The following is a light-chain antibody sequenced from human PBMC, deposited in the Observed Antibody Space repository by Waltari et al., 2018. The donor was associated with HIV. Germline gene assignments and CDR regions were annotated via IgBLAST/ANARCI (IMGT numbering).Light chain of an antibody. CDR1: ELASQY. CDR2: QDK. J-gene: IGLJ2*01. CDR3: CSYAGSYTFPYVV. Sequence: SYELTQAPSVSVSPGQTARIACRGDELASQYVHWYQMKAGQAPVLLGYQDKERALGITERISGSKSGNTASLTNSGRQAEDEADYYCCSYAGSYTFPYVVFGGGTKLTVL. V-gene: IGLV3-25*02.